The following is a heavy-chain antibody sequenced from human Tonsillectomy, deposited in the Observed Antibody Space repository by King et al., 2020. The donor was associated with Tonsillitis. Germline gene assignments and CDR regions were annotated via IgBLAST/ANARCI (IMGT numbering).Heavy chain of an antibody. V-gene: IGHV3-30*02. D-gene: IGHD1-26*01. Sequence: VQLVESGGGVVQPGGSLRLSCAASGFSFSSYGMHWVRQAPGKGLEWVAFIRYDGSNKYYADSVKGRFTISRDSSKNTLYLQMNSLRAEDTGVYYCAKQIGNSGGHYRSPGFDYWGRGALVTVSS. CDR2: IRYDGSNK. CDR1: GFSFSSYG. J-gene: IGHJ4*02. CDR3: AKQIGNSGGHYRSPGFDY.